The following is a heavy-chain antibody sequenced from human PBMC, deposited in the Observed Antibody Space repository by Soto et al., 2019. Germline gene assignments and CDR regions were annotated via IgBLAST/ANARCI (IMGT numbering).Heavy chain of an antibody. CDR2: IYYTGST. D-gene: IGHD3-22*01. V-gene: IGHV4-30-4*01. Sequence: SETLSLTCTVSGGSINSGDYFWSWIRQPPGKGLEWIGYIYYTGSTYYNPSLKSRVTISLDTSKNQFSLKLSSVTAADTAVYYCALIYYYDSSGYYFDYWGQGTLVTVSS. J-gene: IGHJ4*02. CDR1: GGSINSGDYF. CDR3: ALIYYYDSSGYYFDY.